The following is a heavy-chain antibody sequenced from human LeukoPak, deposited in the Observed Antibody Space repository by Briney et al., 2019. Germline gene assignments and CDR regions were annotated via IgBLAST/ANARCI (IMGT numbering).Heavy chain of an antibody. CDR2: INHSGSN. V-gene: IGHV4-34*01. J-gene: IGHJ5*02. CDR3: AREEDYYDSSGYYSNL. D-gene: IGHD3-22*01. CDR1: GGSFSGYY. Sequence: SSETLSLTCAVYGGSFSGYYWSWIRQPPGKGLEWIGVINHSGSNNYNPSLKSRVTISVDTSKNQFSLKQSSVTAADTAVYYCAREEDYYDSSGYYSNLWGQGTLVTVSS.